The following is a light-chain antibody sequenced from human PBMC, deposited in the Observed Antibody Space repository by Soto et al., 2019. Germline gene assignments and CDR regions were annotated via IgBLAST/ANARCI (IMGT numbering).Light chain of an antibody. CDR3: QQYDKSRPPVT. CDR1: RSVTTN. CDR2: GAS. J-gene: IGKJ4*01. Sequence: DIILTQSPAIVSVSPGERATLSCRASRSVTTNLAWYQHKHGQAPRLLIYGASTRVTGIPARFSGSGSGTDFTLTINYLKSEDFGVYYCQQYDKSRPPVTFGGGTKVEI. V-gene: IGKV3-15*01.